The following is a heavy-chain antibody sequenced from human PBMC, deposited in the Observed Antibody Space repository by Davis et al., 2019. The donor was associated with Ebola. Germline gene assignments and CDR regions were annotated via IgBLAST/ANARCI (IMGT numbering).Heavy chain of an antibody. CDR2: IYNSGRT. CDR1: GASISTSF. J-gene: IGHJ6*03. D-gene: IGHD3-10*01. V-gene: IGHV4-59*12. Sequence: SETLSLTCTVSGASISTSFWTWIRQPPGKGLEWIGYIYNSGRTTYNPSLKSRVTISLDTSKNQFSLKLSSVTAADTADYYCARGRGYYGSGTYPHSANYFYYMDVWGKGTTVTVSS. CDR3: ARGRGYYGSGTYPHSANYFYYMDV.